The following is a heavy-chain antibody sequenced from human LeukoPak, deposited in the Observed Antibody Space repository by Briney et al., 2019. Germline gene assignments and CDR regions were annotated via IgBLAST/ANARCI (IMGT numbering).Heavy chain of an antibody. CDR2: ISSSGSTI. CDR3: ARGGRIAVAGRLGY. D-gene: IGHD6-19*01. J-gene: IGHJ4*02. V-gene: IGHV3-48*03. CDR1: GFTFSSYE. Sequence: GGSLRLSCAASGFTFSSYEMNWVRQAPGKGLEWVSYISSSGSTIYYADSVKGRFTISRDNAKNSLYLQMNSLRAEDTAVYYCARGGRIAVAGRLGYWGQGTLVTVSS.